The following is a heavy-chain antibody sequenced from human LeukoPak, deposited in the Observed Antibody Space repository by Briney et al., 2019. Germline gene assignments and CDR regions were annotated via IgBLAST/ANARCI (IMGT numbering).Heavy chain of an antibody. D-gene: IGHD3-22*01. CDR3: ARGDYYDSSGYVSVYY. CDR2: IYYSGST. Sequence: SETLFLTCTVSGGSISSSSYYWGWIRQPPGKGLEWIGSIYYSGSTYYNPSLKSRVTISVDTSKNQFSLKLSSVTAADTAVYYCARGDYYDSSGYVSVYYWGQGTLVTVSS. CDR1: GGSISSSSYY. V-gene: IGHV4-39*01. J-gene: IGHJ4*02.